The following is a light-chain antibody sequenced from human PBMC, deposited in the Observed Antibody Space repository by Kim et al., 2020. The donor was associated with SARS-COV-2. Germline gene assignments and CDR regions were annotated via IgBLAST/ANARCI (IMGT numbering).Light chain of an antibody. Sequence: LSPGESATLSCRASQSVSDNYLSWYQQRPGLPPRLLIYGASSRATGIPDRFSGGGSGTDFTLTISRLEPEDFAVYYCQQYGNAVTFGGGTKVDIK. CDR1: QSVSDNY. J-gene: IGKJ4*01. V-gene: IGKV3-20*01. CDR2: GAS. CDR3: QQYGNAVT.